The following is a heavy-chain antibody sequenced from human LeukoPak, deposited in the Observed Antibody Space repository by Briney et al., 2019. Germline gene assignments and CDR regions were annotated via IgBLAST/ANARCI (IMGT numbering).Heavy chain of an antibody. CDR1: GFTFNSHW. CDR3: TKGGTELVIPTY. D-gene: IGHD3-9*01. V-gene: IGHV3-7*01. CDR2: IKQDGSEK. Sequence: PGGSLRLSCAASGFTFNSHWMSWARQAPGKGLEWVANIKQDGSEKYYVDSVKGRFTISRDNAKNLLYLQMLSLRTEDTAVYYCTKGGTELVIPTYWGQGPWSPSPQ. J-gene: IGHJ4*02.